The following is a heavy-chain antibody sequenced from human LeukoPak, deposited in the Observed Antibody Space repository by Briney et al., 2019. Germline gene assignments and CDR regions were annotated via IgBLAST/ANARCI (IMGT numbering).Heavy chain of an antibody. CDR2: IRSRTSDYAT. Sequence: GGSLRLSCAASGFSFSDAAIHWVRQASGRGLEWVGRIRSRTSDYATAYAASVKGRFTIFRDDSKNTAYLQMNSLRADDTAVYYCTRHLIDYWGQGTLVTVSS. V-gene: IGHV3-73*01. CDR1: GFSFSDAA. CDR3: TRHLIDY. J-gene: IGHJ4*02.